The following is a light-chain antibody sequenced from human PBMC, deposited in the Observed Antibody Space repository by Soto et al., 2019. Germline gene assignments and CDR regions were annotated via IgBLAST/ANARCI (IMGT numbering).Light chain of an antibody. CDR2: GAS. J-gene: IGKJ1*01. CDR1: QSVSSSY. V-gene: IGKV3-20*01. CDR3: QQYGSSTQT. Sequence: DIELTQSPSTLSLSPGDRATLSCRASQSVSSSYLAWYQKKPGQAPRLLIYGASSRATGIPDRFSGSGSGTDFNLTISRLEHEDLAVYYCQQYGSSTQTFGQGTKVDIK.